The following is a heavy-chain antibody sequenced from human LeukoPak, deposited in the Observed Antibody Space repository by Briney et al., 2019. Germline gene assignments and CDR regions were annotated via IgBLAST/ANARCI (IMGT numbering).Heavy chain of an antibody. CDR1: GYTFTGYY. V-gene: IGHV1-2*02. Sequence: EASVKVSCKASGYTFTGYYIHWVRQATGQGLEWMGWINPNSGGTNSAQKFQGRVTLTRDTSISTAYLELSSLRSDDTAVYYCARDLGSGWIIVDYWGQGTLVTVSS. J-gene: IGHJ4*02. CDR3: ARDLGSGWIIVDY. D-gene: IGHD6-19*01. CDR2: INPNSGGT.